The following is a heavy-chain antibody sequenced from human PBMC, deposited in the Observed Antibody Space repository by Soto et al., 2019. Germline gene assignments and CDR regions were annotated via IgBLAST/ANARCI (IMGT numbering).Heavy chain of an antibody. CDR2: IIPIFGTA. CDR3: ARGGEMATIGYYFDY. CDR1: GGTFSSYA. D-gene: IGHD5-12*01. V-gene: IGHV1-69*12. J-gene: IGHJ4*02. Sequence: QVQLVQSGAEVKKPGSSVKVSCKASGGTFSSYAISWVRQAPGQGLEWMGGIIPIFGTANYAQKFQGRVTIXXDXSXXTAYLELSSLRSEDTAVYYCARGGEMATIGYYFDYWGQGTLVTVSS.